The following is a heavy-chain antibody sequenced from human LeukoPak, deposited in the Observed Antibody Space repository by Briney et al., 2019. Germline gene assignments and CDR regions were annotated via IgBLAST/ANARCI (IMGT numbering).Heavy chain of an antibody. V-gene: IGHV1-18*01. D-gene: IGHD3-10*01. Sequence: ASVKVSCKASGYTFTSYGISWVRQAPGQGLEWMGWISAYNGNTNYAQKLQGRVTITRDTSASTAYMELSGLRSEDTAVYYCASSAFDPWGQGTLVTVS. CDR1: GYTFTSYG. CDR3: ASSAFDP. J-gene: IGHJ5*02. CDR2: ISAYNGNT.